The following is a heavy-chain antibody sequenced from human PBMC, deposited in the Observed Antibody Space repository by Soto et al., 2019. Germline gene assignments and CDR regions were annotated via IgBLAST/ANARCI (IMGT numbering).Heavy chain of an antibody. CDR3: AGPYDFWSGYGY. CDR2: ISSGSSYM. Sequence: PGGSLRLSCAASGFTFSSYSINWVRQAPGKGLEWVSSISSGSSYMYYADSVKGRFAISRDNAKNSLYLQMNSLRAEDTAVYYCAGPYDFWSGYGYWGPGTLVTVSS. D-gene: IGHD3-3*01. V-gene: IGHV3-21*01. CDR1: GFTFSSYS. J-gene: IGHJ4*02.